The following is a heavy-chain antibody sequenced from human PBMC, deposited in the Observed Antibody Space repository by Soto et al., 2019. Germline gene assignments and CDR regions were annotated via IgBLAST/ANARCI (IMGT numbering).Heavy chain of an antibody. CDR3: ARFEMGTGIAARFFWFDP. Sequence: GGSLRLSCAPSGFTFSSDTLNWARQAQEKGLEWVSSISSSSSYIYYADSVKGRFTISRDNAKNSLYLQRNSLRAEDTAVYYCARFEMGTGIAARFFWFDPWGQGTLVTVSS. J-gene: IGHJ5*02. CDR2: ISSSSSYI. CDR1: GFTFSSDT. D-gene: IGHD6-6*01. V-gene: IGHV3-21*01.